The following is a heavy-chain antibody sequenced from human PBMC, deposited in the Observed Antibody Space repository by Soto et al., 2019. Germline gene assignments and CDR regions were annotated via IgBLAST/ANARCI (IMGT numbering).Heavy chain of an antibody. J-gene: IGHJ2*01. CDR1: GGTFSSYA. CDR3: ARVLEGVDTAMAWGLGYFDL. V-gene: IGHV1-69*01. CDR2: IIPIFGTA. D-gene: IGHD5-18*01. Sequence: QVQLVQSGAEVKKPGSSVKVSCKASGGTFSSYAISWVRQAPGQGLEWMGGIIPIFGTANYAQKFQGRVTITADESTSTAYMELSSLRSEDTAVYYCARVLEGVDTAMAWGLGYFDLWGRGTLVTVSS.